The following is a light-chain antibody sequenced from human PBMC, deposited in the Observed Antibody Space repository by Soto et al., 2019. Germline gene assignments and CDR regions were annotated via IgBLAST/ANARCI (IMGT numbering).Light chain of an antibody. J-gene: IGKJ4*01. Sequence: EIVLTQSPGTLSLSPGERATLSCRASQSVSSSYLAWYQQKPGQAPRLLIYGASSRATGIPDRFSGSGSGTDFPLTISRLEPEDFAVYYCQQYGSSPRTFGGGTKVDIK. CDR2: GAS. CDR1: QSVSSSY. CDR3: QQYGSSPRT. V-gene: IGKV3-20*01.